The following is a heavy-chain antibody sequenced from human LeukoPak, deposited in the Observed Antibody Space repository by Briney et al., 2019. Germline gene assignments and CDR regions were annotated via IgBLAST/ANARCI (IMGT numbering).Heavy chain of an antibody. V-gene: IGHV3-11*01. CDR1: GLTFSDYY. D-gene: IGHD5-12*01. J-gene: IGHJ4*02. CDR2: ISTTSRTI. CDR3: ARGALLTRDSGYPVFAY. Sequence: GGSLRLSCAASGLTFSDYYMTWIRQAPGKGLEWISYISTTSRTIYYAESVKGRFTISRDNAKMSVDLQMNSLSGEDTATYYCARGALLTRDSGYPVFAYWGQGTQVTVSS.